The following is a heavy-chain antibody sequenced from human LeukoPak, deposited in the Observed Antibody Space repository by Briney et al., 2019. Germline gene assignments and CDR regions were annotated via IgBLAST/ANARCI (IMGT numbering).Heavy chain of an antibody. J-gene: IGHJ4*02. D-gene: IGHD3-10*01. V-gene: IGHV4-59*01. Sequence: SETLSLTCTVSGGSISSYYWSWIRQPPGKGLEWIGYIYYSGSTNYNPSLKSRVTISVDTSKNQFSLKLSSVTAADTAVYYCARDPSYGSGFDYWGQGTLVTVSS. CDR2: IYYSGST. CDR3: ARDPSYGSGFDY. CDR1: GGSISSYY.